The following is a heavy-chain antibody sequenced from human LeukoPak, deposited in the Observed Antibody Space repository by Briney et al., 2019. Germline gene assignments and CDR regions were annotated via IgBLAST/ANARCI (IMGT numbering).Heavy chain of an antibody. CDR1: GHTFTAYY. D-gene: IGHD5-12*01. Sequence: ASVKVSCKASGHTFTAYYMHWVRQAPGQGLEWMGWIHPGSGDTKYAQKFQGRVTLTRDTSSSTAYIDPSGLRSDDTALYYCASYASGYNWLRAWGQGTQVTVSS. J-gene: IGHJ5*02. CDR3: ASYASGYNWLRA. V-gene: IGHV1-2*02. CDR2: IHPGSGDT.